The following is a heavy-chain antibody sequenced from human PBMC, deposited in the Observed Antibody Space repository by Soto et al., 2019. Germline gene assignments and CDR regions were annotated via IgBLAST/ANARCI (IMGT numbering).Heavy chain of an antibody. V-gene: IGHV4-31*03. Sequence: QVQLQESGPGLVKPSQTLSLTCTVSGGSISSGGYYWSWIRQHPGKGLEWIGYIYYSGSTYYNPSLKSRVTISVDTSKNQFSLKLSSVTAADTAVYYCARGVYSGYDFHYYYYMDGWGKGTTVTVPS. CDR2: IYYSGST. CDR1: GGSISSGGYY. D-gene: IGHD5-12*01. J-gene: IGHJ6*03. CDR3: ARGVYSGYDFHYYYYMDG.